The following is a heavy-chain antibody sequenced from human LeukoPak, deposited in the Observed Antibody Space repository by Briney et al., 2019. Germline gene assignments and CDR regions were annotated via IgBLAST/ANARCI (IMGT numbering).Heavy chain of an antibody. J-gene: IGHJ5*02. CDR2: ISAYNGNT. V-gene: IGHV1-18*01. CDR1: GYTFTSYG. CDR3: ARDSSDIVATGP. Sequence: ASVKVSCKASGYTFTSYGITWVRQAPGQGLEWMGWISAYNGNTNYAQKLQGRATMTTDTSTSTAYMEVRSLRSDDTAVYYCARDSSDIVATGPWGQGTLVTVSS. D-gene: IGHD5-12*01.